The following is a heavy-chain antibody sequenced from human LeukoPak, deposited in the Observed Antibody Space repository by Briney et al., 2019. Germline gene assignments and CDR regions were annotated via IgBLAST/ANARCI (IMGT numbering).Heavy chain of an antibody. CDR1: GGSISSNF. D-gene: IGHD2-15*01. CDR3: ARTVLSYCRGGSCPYFDY. CDR2: IYNSGTT. V-gene: IGHV4-59*01. Sequence: SETLSLTCTVSGGSISSNFWSWIRQPPGKGLEYIGYIYNSGTTNYNPSLKSRVTISVDTSKNQFSLKLSSLTAADTAVYYCARTVLSYCRGGSCPYFDYWGQGTLVTVSS. J-gene: IGHJ4*01.